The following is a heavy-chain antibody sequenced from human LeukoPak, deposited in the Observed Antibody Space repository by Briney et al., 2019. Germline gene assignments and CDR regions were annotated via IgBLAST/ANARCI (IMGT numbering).Heavy chain of an antibody. CDR1: GGSFSGYY. D-gene: IGHD3-3*01. V-gene: IGHV4-34*01. Sequence: PSETLSLTCAVYGGSFSGYYWSWIRQPPGKGLEWIGEINHSGSTNYNPSLKSRVTMSVDTSKNQFSLKLTGVTAADTAVYYCARGGSSGDFWSGYAPAYYFDYWGQGSLVAVSS. CDR2: INHSGST. CDR3: ARGGSSGDFWSGYAPAYYFDY. J-gene: IGHJ4*02.